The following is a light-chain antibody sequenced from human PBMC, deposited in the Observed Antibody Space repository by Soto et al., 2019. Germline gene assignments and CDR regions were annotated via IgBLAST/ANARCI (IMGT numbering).Light chain of an antibody. J-gene: IGLJ1*01. CDR3: CSYAGSYTHV. CDR1: SSDVGSYNY. V-gene: IGLV2-14*01. CDR2: EVS. Sequence: QSVLAQPASVSGSPGQSITISCTGTSSDVGSYNYVSWYQLHPGKAPKLMIYEVSNRPSGVSNRFSGSKSGDTASLTISGLQAEDEADYYCCSYAGSYTHVFGTGTKVTV.